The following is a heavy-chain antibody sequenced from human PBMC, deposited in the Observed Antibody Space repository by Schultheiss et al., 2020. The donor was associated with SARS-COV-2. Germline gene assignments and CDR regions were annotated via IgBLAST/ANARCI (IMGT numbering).Heavy chain of an antibody. J-gene: IGHJ5*02. Sequence: SETLSLTCAVYGGSFSGYYWSWIRQPPGKGLEWIGEINHSGSTNYNPSLKSRVTISVDTSKNQFSLKLSSVTAADTAVYYCARPHLYSSSWHDGWFDPWGQGTLVTVSS. D-gene: IGHD6-13*01. V-gene: IGHV4-34*01. CDR2: INHSGST. CDR1: GGSFSGYY. CDR3: ARPHLYSSSWHDGWFDP.